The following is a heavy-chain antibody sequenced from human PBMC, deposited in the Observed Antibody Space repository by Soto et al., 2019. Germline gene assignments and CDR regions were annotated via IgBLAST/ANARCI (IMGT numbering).Heavy chain of an antibody. CDR1: GYSFTSYW. Sequence: GESLKISCKGSGYSFTSYWIGWVRQMPGKGLEWMGIIYPGDSDTRYSPSFQGQVTISADKSISTAYLQWSSLKASDTAMYYCARQRRIQLWPDNYYYYMDVWGKGTTVTVSS. D-gene: IGHD5-18*01. J-gene: IGHJ6*03. CDR2: IYPGDSDT. V-gene: IGHV5-51*01. CDR3: ARQRRIQLWPDNYYYYMDV.